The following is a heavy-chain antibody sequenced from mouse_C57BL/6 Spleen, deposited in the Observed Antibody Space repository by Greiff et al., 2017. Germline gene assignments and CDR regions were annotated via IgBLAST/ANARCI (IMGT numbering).Heavy chain of an antibody. CDR2: IAPETGGT. CDR3: TRRDIPLYAMDY. J-gene: IGHJ4*01. Sequence: VKLVESGAELVRPGASVTLSCKASGYTFTDYEMHWVKQTPVHGLEWIGAIAPETGGTAYNQKFTGKAILTADKSSSTAYMELRSLTSEDSAVYYCTRRDIPLYAMDYWGQGTSVTVSS. CDR1: GYTFTDYE. V-gene: IGHV1-15*01.